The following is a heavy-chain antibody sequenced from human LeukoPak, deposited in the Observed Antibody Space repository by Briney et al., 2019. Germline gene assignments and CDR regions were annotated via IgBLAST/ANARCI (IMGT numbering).Heavy chain of an antibody. Sequence: GGSLRLSCAASGFTVSSNYMSWVRQAPGKGLEWVSVIYSGGSTYYADSVKGRFTISRDNSKNTLYLQMNSLRAEDTAVHYCARVGTGYDYDYYGMDVWGQGTTVTVSS. CDR3: ARVGTGYDYDYYGMDV. V-gene: IGHV3-66*02. CDR1: GFTVSSNY. J-gene: IGHJ6*02. CDR2: IYSGGST. D-gene: IGHD5-12*01.